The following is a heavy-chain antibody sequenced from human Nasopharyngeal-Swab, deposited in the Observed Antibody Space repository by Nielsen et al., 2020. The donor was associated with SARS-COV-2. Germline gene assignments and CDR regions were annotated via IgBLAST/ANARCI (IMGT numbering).Heavy chain of an antibody. CDR3: ARVTGYYYYYMDV. D-gene: IGHD3-9*01. J-gene: IGHJ6*03. Sequence: WISQPPGKGLEWIGEINHRGSTNSDPSLKSRVTISVDTSMNQFSLKLSSVTAADTAVYYCARVTGYYYYYMDVWGKGTTVTVSS. V-gene: IGHV4-34*01. CDR2: INHRGST.